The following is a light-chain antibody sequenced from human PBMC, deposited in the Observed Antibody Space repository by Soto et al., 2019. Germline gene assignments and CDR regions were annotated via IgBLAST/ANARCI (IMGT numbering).Light chain of an antibody. CDR2: EVS. Sequence: QSVLTQPPSASGSPGQSVTISCTGTSSVVGAYKYVSWYQQLPGKAPKLMIYEVSKRPSGVPDRFSGSKSGNTASLTVSGLQTEDEADYYCTSYAGSNNVVFGGGTKVTVL. J-gene: IGLJ2*01. CDR3: TSYAGSNNVV. V-gene: IGLV2-8*01. CDR1: SSVVGAYKY.